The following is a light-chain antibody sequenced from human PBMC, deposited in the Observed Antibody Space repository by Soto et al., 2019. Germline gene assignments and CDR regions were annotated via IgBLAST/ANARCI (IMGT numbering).Light chain of an antibody. CDR1: NIVTKS. Sequence: LTQSPSVSVAPGKTARITCEGKNIVTKSVHWYQQKPGQAPVLVMYYDSDRPSGIPERFSGSNSGNAATLTISRVEAGDEADYYCHVWESSVDHVFGGGTKLTVL. CDR3: HVWESSVDHV. J-gene: IGLJ3*02. V-gene: IGLV3-21*01. CDR2: YDS.